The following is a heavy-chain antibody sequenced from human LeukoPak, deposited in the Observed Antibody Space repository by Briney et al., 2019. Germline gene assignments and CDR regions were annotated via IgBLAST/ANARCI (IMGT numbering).Heavy chain of an antibody. CDR3: ARTTKRYYYGSRWFDP. V-gene: IGHV4-34*01. Sequence: PSETLSLTCAVYGGSFSGYYWSWIRQPPGKGLEWIGEINHSGRTNYNPSLKSRVTISVDTSKNQFSLKLSSVTAADTAVYYCARTTKRYYYGSRWFDPWGQGTLVTVSS. D-gene: IGHD3-10*01. CDR1: GGSFSGYY. CDR2: INHSGRT. J-gene: IGHJ5*02.